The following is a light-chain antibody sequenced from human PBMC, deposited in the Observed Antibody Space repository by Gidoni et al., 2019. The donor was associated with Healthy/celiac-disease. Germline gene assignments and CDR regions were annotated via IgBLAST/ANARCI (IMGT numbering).Light chain of an antibody. J-gene: IGLJ2*01. CDR2: GTS. Sequence: QSVLTQPPSVSGAPGQRVTISCTGSSSNTGAGYDVHWYQQLPGTAPKLLIYGTSNRPSGVPDRFSGSKSCTSASLAITGLQAEDEADYYCQSYDSSLSAVVFGGGTKLTVL. CDR3: QSYDSSLSAVV. CDR1: SSNTGAGYD. V-gene: IGLV1-40*01.